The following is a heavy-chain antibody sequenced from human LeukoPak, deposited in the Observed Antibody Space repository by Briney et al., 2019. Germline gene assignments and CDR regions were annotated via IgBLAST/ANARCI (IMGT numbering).Heavy chain of an antibody. Sequence: GASVKVSCKASGGTFSSYAISWVRQAPGQGLEWMGGIIPIFGTANYAQKFQGRVTITADESTSTAYMELSSLRSEDTAVYYCARDSRSNWNYDYGSSKGLDYWGQGTLVTVSS. CDR1: GGTFSSYA. V-gene: IGHV1-69*13. D-gene: IGHD1-7*01. J-gene: IGHJ4*02. CDR2: IIPIFGTA. CDR3: ARDSRSNWNYDYGSSKGLDY.